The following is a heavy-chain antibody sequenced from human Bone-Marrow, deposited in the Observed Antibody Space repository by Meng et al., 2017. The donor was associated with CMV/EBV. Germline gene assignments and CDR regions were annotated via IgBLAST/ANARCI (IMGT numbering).Heavy chain of an antibody. V-gene: IGHV3-33*06. J-gene: IGHJ6*02. CDR2: IWYDGSNK. D-gene: IGHD3-10*01. CDR3: AKDRGDRRYYGMDV. CDR1: GFTFSSYG. Sequence: GESLKISCAASGFTFSSYGMHWVRQAPGKGLEWVAVIWYDGSNKYYADSVKGRFTISRDNSKNTLYLQMNSLRAEDTAVYYCAKDRGDRRYYGMDVWGQGTTVTVSS.